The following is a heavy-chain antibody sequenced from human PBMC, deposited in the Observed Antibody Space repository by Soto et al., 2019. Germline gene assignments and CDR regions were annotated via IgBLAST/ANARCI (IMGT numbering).Heavy chain of an antibody. V-gene: IGHV1-69*13. J-gene: IGHJ4*02. CDR3: AREGSGYNF. CDR2: IIPMVDTS. Sequence: SSVKVSFKASGCTLRSYAISWLRQAPGQGLEWMGGIIPMVDTSNYAQRFRGRLTITADESTSTGYMELISLRSDDTAVYYCAREGSGYNFWGQGTQVTVSS. D-gene: IGHD5-12*01. CDR1: GCTLRSYA.